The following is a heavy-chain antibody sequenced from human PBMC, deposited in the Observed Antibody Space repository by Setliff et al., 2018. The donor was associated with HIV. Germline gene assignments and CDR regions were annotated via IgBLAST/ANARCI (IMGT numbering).Heavy chain of an antibody. D-gene: IGHD1-26*01. V-gene: IGHV4-34*01. CDR1: GGSFSGYH. CDR2: INHTGNT. CDR3: ARGKGGLVGPAEFDY. Sequence: KPSETLSLTCAVYGGSFSGYHWNWIRQFPGKGLEWIGGINHTGNTQYNPSLKSRVTMSEETSKNQFSLKLKSVTAADTAIYFCARGKGGLVGPAEFDYWGPGTLLTVSS. J-gene: IGHJ4*02.